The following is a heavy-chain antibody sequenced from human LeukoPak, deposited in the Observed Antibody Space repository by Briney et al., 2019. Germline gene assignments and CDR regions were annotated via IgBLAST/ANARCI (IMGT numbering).Heavy chain of an antibody. J-gene: IGHJ6*02. Sequence: SETLSLTCTVSGGSISSSSYYWGWIRQPPGKGLEWIGSIYYSGSTYYNPSLKSRVTISVDRSKNQFSLKLSSVTAADTAVYYCARPITMVRGVTYGMDVWGQGTTVTVSS. D-gene: IGHD3-10*01. CDR3: ARPITMVRGVTYGMDV. CDR2: IYYSGST. CDR1: GGSISSSSYY. V-gene: IGHV4-39*01.